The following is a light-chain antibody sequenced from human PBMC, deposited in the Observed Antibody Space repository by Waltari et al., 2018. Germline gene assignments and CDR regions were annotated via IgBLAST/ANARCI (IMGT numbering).Light chain of an antibody. CDR2: LVS. CDR1: QSLLHSNGYTS. V-gene: IGKV2-28*01. CDR3: MQTLQSRT. Sequence: DIVMTQSPLSLPVTPGEPASISCRSSQSLLHSNGYTSLSWYLQKAGQSLQLLIYLVSNRASGVPDRFSGSGSGTDFTLKISRVEADDVGVYYCMQTLQSRTLGQGTKVEI. J-gene: IGKJ1*01.